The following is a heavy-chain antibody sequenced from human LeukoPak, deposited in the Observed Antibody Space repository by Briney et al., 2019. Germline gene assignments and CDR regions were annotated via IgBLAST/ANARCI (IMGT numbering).Heavy chain of an antibody. J-gene: IGHJ4*02. V-gene: IGHV4-59*08. Sequence: SETLSLTCTVSGGSISSYYWSWIRQPPGKGLEWIGYIYYSGSTNYNPSLKSRVTISVDTSKNQFSLKLSSVTAADTAVYYCARIVGATPPFDYFDYWGQGTLVTVSS. D-gene: IGHD1-26*01. CDR3: ARIVGATPPFDYFDY. CDR2: IYYSGST. CDR1: GGSISSYY.